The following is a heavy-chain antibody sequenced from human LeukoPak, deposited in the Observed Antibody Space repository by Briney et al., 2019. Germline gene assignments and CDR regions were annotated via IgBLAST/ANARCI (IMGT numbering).Heavy chain of an antibody. CDR2: INHRGTI. D-gene: IGHD2-2*01. V-gene: IGHV4-34*01. J-gene: IGHJ3*01. CDR1: GGSFSGYY. Sequence: SETLSLTCAVYGGSFSGYYWSWIRQPPGKGLEWIGEINHRGTIDYNPSLKSRVTISVDTSKNHFSLKLSSVTAADTAVYYCARGFCSSTSCDASDAFDVWGQGTMVTVSS. CDR3: ARGFCSSTSCDASDAFDV.